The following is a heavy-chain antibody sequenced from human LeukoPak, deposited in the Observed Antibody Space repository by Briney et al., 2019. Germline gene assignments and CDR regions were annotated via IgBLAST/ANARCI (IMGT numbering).Heavy chain of an antibody. V-gene: IGHV3-21*01. J-gene: IGHJ5*02. CDR1: GFSFSSYA. Sequence: MSGGSLRLSCATSGFSFSSYAMNWVRQAPGKGLEWVSSISSSSSYIYYADSVKGRFTISRDNAKNSLYLQMNSLRAEDTAVYYCARMPEDDYGDYGASGWFDPWGQGTLVTVSS. CDR2: ISSSSSYI. D-gene: IGHD4-17*01. CDR3: ARMPEDDYGDYGASGWFDP.